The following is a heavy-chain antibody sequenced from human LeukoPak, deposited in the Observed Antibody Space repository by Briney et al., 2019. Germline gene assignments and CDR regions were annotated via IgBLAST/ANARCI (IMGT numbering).Heavy chain of an antibody. V-gene: IGHV4-59*01. D-gene: IGHD5-12*01. CDR1: GGSLSSYY. J-gene: IGHJ4*02. Sequence: SETLSLTCSVSGGSLSSYYWTWIRQPPGKGLEWIGYIYYTGSTNYNPSLKMRVTISLDTSKNQFSLKLSSVTAADTAVYYCTRAQYGYAFDYWGQGALVTVSS. CDR2: IYYTGST. CDR3: TRAQYGYAFDY.